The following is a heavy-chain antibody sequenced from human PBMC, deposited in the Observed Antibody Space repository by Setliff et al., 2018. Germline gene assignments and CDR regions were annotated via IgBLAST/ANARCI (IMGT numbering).Heavy chain of an antibody. CDR2: IIPIFGTA. CDR1: GYTFSSYA. Sequence: SVKVSCKASGYTFSSYAISWVRQAPGQGLEWMGGIIPIFGTANYAQKFQGRVTITTDESTSTAYMELRSLRSDDTAVYYCARDEWELVGLESAFDIWGQGTMVTVSS. D-gene: IGHD1-26*01. CDR3: ARDEWELVGLESAFDI. V-gene: IGHV1-69*05. J-gene: IGHJ3*02.